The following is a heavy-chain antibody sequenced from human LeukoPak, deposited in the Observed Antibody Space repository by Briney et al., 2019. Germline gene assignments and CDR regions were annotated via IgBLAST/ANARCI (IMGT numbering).Heavy chain of an antibody. V-gene: IGHV3-53*01. D-gene: IGHD3-3*01. J-gene: IGHJ4*02. CDR1: GFTVSSNY. CDR3: ARDPYYDFWSGYFNY. CDR2: IYSGGST. Sequence: GGSLRLSCAASGFTVSSNYMSWVRQAPGKGLEWVSVIYSGGSTYYADSVKGRFTISRDNSKNTLYLQMNSLRAEDTAVYYCARDPYYDFWSGYFNYWGQGTLVTVSS.